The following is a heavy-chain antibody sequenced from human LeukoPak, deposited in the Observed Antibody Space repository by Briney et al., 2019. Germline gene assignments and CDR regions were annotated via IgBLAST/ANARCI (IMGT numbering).Heavy chain of an antibody. V-gene: IGHV1-69*06. CDR1: GGTFSSYA. J-gene: IGHJ4*02. CDR3: ATDLPWYYDSSGVTDY. Sequence: GASVKVSCKASGGTFSSYAISWVRQAPGQGLEWMGGIIPIFGTANYAQKFQGRVTITADKSTSTAYMELSSLRSEDTAVYYCATDLPWYYDSSGVTDYWGQGTLVTVSS. CDR2: IIPIFGTA. D-gene: IGHD3-22*01.